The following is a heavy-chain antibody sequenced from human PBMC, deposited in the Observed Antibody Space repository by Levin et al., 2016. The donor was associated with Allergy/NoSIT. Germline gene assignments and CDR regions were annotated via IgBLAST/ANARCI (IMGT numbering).Heavy chain of an antibody. V-gene: IGHV1-2*02. CDR2: INPNSGGT. CDR3: VRGFDGHFGFDV. D-gene: IGHD2/OR15-2a*01. J-gene: IGHJ3*01. Sequence: WVRQAPGQGLEWMGWINPNSGGTNYAQKFQGRVTMTRDTSISTAYMELSRLRSDDTAVYYCVRGFDGHFGFDVWGQGTMVTVSS.